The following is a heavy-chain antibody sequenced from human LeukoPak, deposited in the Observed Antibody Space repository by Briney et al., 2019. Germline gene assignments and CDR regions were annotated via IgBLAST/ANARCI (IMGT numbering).Heavy chain of an antibody. CDR2: ISGSGGST. CDR3: ARDANTMVRGVIITYFCLDY. Sequence: KPGGSLRLSCAASGFTFSSYAMSWVRQAPGKGLEWVSAISGSGGSTYYADSVKGRFTISRDNSKNTLYLQMNSLRAEDTAVYYCARDANTMVRGVIITYFCLDYWGQGTLVTVSS. D-gene: IGHD3-10*01. CDR1: GFTFSSYA. V-gene: IGHV3-23*01. J-gene: IGHJ4*02.